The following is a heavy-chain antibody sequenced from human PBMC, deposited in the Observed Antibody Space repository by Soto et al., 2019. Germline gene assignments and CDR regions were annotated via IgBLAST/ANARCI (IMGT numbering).Heavy chain of an antibody. V-gene: IGHV1-2*02. CDR1: GYPLTAKY. CDR3: AKGGSSWTKWFDP. Sequence: ASVKVSCKASGYPLTAKYLHWVRQAPGQGLEWMGWINPSSGGTKEAQKFRGRVTMTRDTSISAAYMELSRLTSDDTAVYYCAKGGSSWTKWFDPWGQGTLVTVSS. D-gene: IGHD6-13*01. CDR2: INPSSGGT. J-gene: IGHJ5*02.